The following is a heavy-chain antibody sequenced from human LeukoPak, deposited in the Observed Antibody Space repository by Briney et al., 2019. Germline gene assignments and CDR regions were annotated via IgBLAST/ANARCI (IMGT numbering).Heavy chain of an antibody. CDR1: GFTFGSYA. J-gene: IGHJ4*02. CDR2: ISGSGGGT. D-gene: IGHD2-15*01. Sequence: GGSLRLSCAASGFTFGSYAMSWVRQAPEKGLERVSAISGSGGGTYYADSVKGRFAISRDNSKNTLYLQMNSLRVEDTAVYYCAKALVAAAPHDYWGQGTLVTVSS. CDR3: AKALVAAAPHDY. V-gene: IGHV3-23*01.